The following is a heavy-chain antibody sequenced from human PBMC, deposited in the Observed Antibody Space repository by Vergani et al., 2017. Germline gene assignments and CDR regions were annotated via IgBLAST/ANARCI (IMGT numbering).Heavy chain of an antibody. Sequence: QVRLQESGPGLVKPSETLSLTCTVPGGSISSYYWSWIRQPPGKGLEWIGYIYYSGITNYNPSLRSRLTMSVDTSKNQFSLKLSSVTAADTAVYYCGRVADFYGLGSRLLDLWGQGILVTVSS. V-gene: IGHV4-59*01. J-gene: IGHJ5*02. CDR3: GRVADFYGLGSRLLDL. CDR2: IYYSGIT. D-gene: IGHD3-10*01. CDR1: GGSISSYY.